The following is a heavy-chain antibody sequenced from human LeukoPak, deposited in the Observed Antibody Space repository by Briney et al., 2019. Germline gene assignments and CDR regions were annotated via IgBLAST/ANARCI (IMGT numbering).Heavy chain of an antibody. CDR1: GFTFSSYA. CDR2: ISGSGGST. J-gene: IGHJ5*02. Sequence: PGRSLRLSCAASGFTFSSYAMSWVRQAPGKGLEWVSAISGSGGSTYYAGSVKGRFTISRDNSKNTLYLQMNSLRAEDTAVYYCAKSGQWLVLHWFDPWGQGTLATVSS. V-gene: IGHV3-23*01. D-gene: IGHD6-19*01. CDR3: AKSGQWLVLHWFDP.